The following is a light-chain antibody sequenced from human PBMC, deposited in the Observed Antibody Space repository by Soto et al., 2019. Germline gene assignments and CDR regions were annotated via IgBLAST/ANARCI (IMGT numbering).Light chain of an antibody. J-gene: IGKJ2*03. V-gene: IGKV4-1*01. Sequence: DIVMTQSPDSLPVSLGERATINCKSSQSLLYSSNNKNYLAWYQQKPGQPPKLLIFWASTRESGVPDRFSGSGSGTDFTLTISRLQAEDLAVYYCQQYYYTPYSFGQGPKLELK. CDR2: WAS. CDR3: QQYYYTPYS. CDR1: QSLLYSSNNKNY.